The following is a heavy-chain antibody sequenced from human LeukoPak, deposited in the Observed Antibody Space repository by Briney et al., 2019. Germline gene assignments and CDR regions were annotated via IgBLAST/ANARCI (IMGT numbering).Heavy chain of an antibody. D-gene: IGHD3-10*01. CDR3: ARDRYGSGSSYNWFDP. V-gene: IGHV1-8*01. Sequence: ASVKVSCKASGYTFTSYDINWVRQATGQGLEWMGWMNPNSGNTGYAQKFQGRVTMTRNTSISTAYMELSSLRSEDTAVYYCARDRYGSGSSYNWFDPWGQGTLVTVSS. J-gene: IGHJ5*02. CDR1: GYTFTSYD. CDR2: MNPNSGNT.